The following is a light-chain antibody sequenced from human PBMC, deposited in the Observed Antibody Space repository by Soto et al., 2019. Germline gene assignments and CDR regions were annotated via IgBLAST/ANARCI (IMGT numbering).Light chain of an antibody. CDR1: QSISSW. Sequence: DIPMTQSPSTLSASVGDRVTITCRASQSISSWLAWYQQKPGKAPKLLIYKASSLESGVPSRFSGSGSGTEFTLTISILQPDDFATYYCQQYNSFPTFGQGTKVEI. CDR2: KAS. J-gene: IGKJ1*01. CDR3: QQYNSFPT. V-gene: IGKV1-5*03.